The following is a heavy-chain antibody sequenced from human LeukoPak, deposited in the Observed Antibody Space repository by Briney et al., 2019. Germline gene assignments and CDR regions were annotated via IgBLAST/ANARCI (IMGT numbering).Heavy chain of an antibody. CDR3: ARVGDYVWGSYRYYYFDY. D-gene: IGHD3-16*02. J-gene: IGHJ4*02. V-gene: IGHV3-21*01. Sequence: PGRSLRLSCAASGFTFSSYSMNWVRQAPGKGLEWVSSISSSSSYIYYADSVKGRFTISRDNAKNSLYLQMNSLRAEDTAVYYCARVGDYVWGSYRYYYFDYWGQGTLVTVSS. CDR1: GFTFSSYS. CDR2: ISSSSSYI.